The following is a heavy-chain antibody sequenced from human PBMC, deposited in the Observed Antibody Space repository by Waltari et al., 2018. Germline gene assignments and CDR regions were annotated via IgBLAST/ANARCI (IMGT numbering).Heavy chain of an antibody. J-gene: IGHJ4*02. CDR3: AKFGGYFLYTTAHFDY. CDR2: TRHDGRGE. CDR1: GFRFCDAS. D-gene: IGHD3-16*01. Sequence: EVQLVESGGGLVQPGGSLRLSCGASGFRFCDASMSWVRQAPGKGLEWVAGTRHDGRGENVADSGKGRFSISRDNAGNSLFLQMNSLRAEDTAVYYCAKFGGYFLYTTAHFDYWGQGILVTFSS. V-gene: IGHV3-7*01.